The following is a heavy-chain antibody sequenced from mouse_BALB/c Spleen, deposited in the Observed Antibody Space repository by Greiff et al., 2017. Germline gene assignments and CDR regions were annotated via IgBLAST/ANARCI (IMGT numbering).Heavy chain of an antibody. J-gene: IGHJ4*01. Sequence: EVMLVESGGGLVKPGGSLKLSCAASGFTFSSYAMSWVRQTPEKRLEWVASISNGGSTYYPDSVKGRFTISRDNAKNTLYLQMSSLKSEDTAMYYCARDDYHAMDYWGQGTSVTVSS. CDR2: ISNGGST. CDR3: ARDDYHAMDY. V-gene: IGHV5-6-5*01. D-gene: IGHD2-13*01. CDR1: GFTFSSYA.